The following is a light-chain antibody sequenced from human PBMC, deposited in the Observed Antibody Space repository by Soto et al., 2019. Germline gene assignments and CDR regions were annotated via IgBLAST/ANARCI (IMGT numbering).Light chain of an antibody. CDR1: QSVSNY. J-gene: IGKJ2*01. CDR3: QQRSSWPPYT. V-gene: IGKV3-11*01. Sequence: EIVLTQSPATLSLSPGERATLSCRASQSVSNYLAWYQQKPGQAPRLLIYDASNRATGIPARFSSSESGTAFTLTISSLEPEDFAVYYCQQRSSWPPYTFGQGTKLEIK. CDR2: DAS.